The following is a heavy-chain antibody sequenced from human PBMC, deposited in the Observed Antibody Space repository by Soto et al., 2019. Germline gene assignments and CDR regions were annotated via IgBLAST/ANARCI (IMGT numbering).Heavy chain of an antibody. V-gene: IGHV1-2*02. J-gene: IGHJ4*02. D-gene: IGHD5-18*01. CDR3: ATRYSYVHF. Sequence: ASVKVSCKSSGYAFTGYYTHWVRQAPGQGLEWMGWINPNSGDTNYAQKFQGRVTMTRVTSFSTAYMELSSLRSDDTAVYYCATRYSYVHFWGQGTLVTVSS. CDR2: INPNSGDT. CDR1: GYAFTGYY.